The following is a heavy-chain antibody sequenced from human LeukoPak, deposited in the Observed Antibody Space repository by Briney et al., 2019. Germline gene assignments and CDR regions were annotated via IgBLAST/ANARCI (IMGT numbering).Heavy chain of an antibody. D-gene: IGHD3-22*01. CDR1: GFTFSYYG. J-gene: IGHJ4*02. Sequence: GGSLRLSCAASGFTFSYYGMQWVRQAPGKGLEWVALIWHDGGKRYYADSVKGRFTISRDNSKNTLYLQMTTLRAEDTAVYYCARDPVGLYYDSSGYPDYWGQGTLVTVSS. CDR2: IWHDGGKR. V-gene: IGHV3-33*01. CDR3: ARDPVGLYYDSSGYPDY.